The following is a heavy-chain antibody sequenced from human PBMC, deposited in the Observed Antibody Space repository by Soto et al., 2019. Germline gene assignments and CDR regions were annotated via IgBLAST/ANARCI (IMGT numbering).Heavy chain of an antibody. CDR2: IYWDDDK. J-gene: IGHJ3*01. Sequence: QITLKESGPTLVKPTQTLTLTCNFSGFSLTTDGVGVGWIRQPPGKSLEWLALIYWDDDKRYNSSLKNRLTVTKDTSRNQVVLTMTNMEPVDTATYFCAHSFVSWYGFDLCGYGTTVTVSS. D-gene: IGHD2-21*01. V-gene: IGHV2-5*02. CDR1: GFSLTTDGVG. CDR3: AHSFVSWYGFDL.